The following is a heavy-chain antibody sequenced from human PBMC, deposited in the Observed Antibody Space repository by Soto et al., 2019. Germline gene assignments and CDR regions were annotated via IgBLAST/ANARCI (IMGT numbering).Heavy chain of an antibody. CDR3: ARGGNIVGALFDY. V-gene: IGHV4-61*01. D-gene: IGHD1-26*01. Sequence: QVQLQESGPGLVKPSETLSLTCTVSGGSVSSGSYYWSWIRQPPGKGLEWIGYIYYSGSTNYNPSRKSRVTISVDTSKNQFSLKLSSVTAADTAVYYCARGGNIVGALFDYWGQGTLVTVSS. CDR2: IYYSGST. J-gene: IGHJ4*02. CDR1: GGSVSSGSYY.